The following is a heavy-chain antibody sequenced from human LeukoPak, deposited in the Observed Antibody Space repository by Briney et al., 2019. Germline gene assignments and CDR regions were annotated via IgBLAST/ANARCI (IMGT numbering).Heavy chain of an antibody. CDR2: VYYSGST. V-gene: IGHV4-30-4*01. D-gene: IGHD1-20*01. Sequence: SQTLSLTCTVSGGSISSGDYYWSWIRQPPGIGLQWIGTVYYSGSTFYNPSLKSRVTISVDTSKNQFSLKLNSVTAADTAVYYCARITGTPTHFDYWGQGTLVTVSS. CDR1: GGSISSGDYY. J-gene: IGHJ4*02. CDR3: ARITGTPTHFDY.